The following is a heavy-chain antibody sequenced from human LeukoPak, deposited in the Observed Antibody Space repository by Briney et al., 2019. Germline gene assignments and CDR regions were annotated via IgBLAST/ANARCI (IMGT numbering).Heavy chain of an antibody. CDR1: GGSFSGYY. D-gene: IGHD3-22*01. J-gene: IGHJ4*02. CDR3: ASRRDYYDSSGYYTFDY. CDR2: INHSGST. V-gene: IGHV4-34*01. Sequence: PETLSLTCAVYGGSFSGYYWSWIRQPPGKGLERIGEINHSGSTNYNPSLKSRVTISVDTSKNQFSLKLSSVTAADTAVYYCASRRDYYDSSGYYTFDYWGQGTLVTVSS.